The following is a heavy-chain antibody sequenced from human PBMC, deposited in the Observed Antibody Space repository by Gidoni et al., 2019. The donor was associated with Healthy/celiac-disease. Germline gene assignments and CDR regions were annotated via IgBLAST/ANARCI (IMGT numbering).Heavy chain of an antibody. CDR3: ANGPSGAPFDY. CDR2: ISYDGSNK. CDR1: GFTFSSYG. D-gene: IGHD6-25*01. J-gene: IGHJ4*02. Sequence: QVQLVESGGGVVQPGRSLRLSCAASGFTFSSYGMHWVRQAPGKGLEWVAVISYDGSNKYYADSVKGRFTISRDNSKNTLYLQMNSLRAEDTAVYYCANGPSGAPFDYWGQGTLVTVSS. V-gene: IGHV3-30*18.